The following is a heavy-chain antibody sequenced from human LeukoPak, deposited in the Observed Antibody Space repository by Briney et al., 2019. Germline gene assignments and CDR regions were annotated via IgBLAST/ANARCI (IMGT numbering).Heavy chain of an antibody. CDR1: GYTFTTYY. CDR2: INPNNDSA. Sequence: ASVKVSSKASGYTFTTYYINWVRQAPGQGLEWMGIINPNNDSASFAQKFQGRVTMTKDTATSTVYMELSSLRSEDTAIYYCAIYCSGGNCSHDFDYWGQGTLATVSS. V-gene: IGHV1-46*01. J-gene: IGHJ4*02. CDR3: AIYCSGGNCSHDFDY. D-gene: IGHD2-15*01.